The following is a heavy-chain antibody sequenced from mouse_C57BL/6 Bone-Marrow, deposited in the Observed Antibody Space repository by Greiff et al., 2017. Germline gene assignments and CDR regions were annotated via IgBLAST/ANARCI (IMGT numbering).Heavy chain of an antibody. CDR3: KRGGYYVSWGAMDY. J-gene: IGHJ4*01. CDR1: GFTFSSYA. Sequence: EVKLVESGEGLVKPGGSLKLSCAASGFTFSSYAMSWVRQTPEKRLEWVAYISSGGDYIYYADTVKGRFTISRDNARNTLYLQMSSLKSEDTAMYYCKRGGYYVSWGAMDYGGQGTSVTVSA. D-gene: IGHD1-1*01. CDR2: ISSGGDYI. V-gene: IGHV5-9-1*02.